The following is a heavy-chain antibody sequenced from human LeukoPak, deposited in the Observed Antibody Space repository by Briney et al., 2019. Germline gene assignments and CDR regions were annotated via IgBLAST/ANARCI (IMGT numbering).Heavy chain of an antibody. J-gene: IGHJ3*02. Sequence: SETLSLTCTVSGGSISSYYWSWIRQPPGNGLEWIGYIYTSGSTNYNPSVKSRVTISVDNSRNQFSLELSSVSAADTAVYYWATRIVGAKKAFDIWGQGTMVTVSS. CDR3: ATRIVGAKKAFDI. D-gene: IGHD1-26*01. V-gene: IGHV4-4*08. CDR2: IYTSGST. CDR1: GGSISSYY.